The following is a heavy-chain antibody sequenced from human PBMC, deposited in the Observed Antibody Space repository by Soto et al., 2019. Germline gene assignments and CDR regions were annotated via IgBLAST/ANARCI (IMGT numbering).Heavy chain of an antibody. CDR3: ARVSARQPAGGNYYFYT. D-gene: IGHD3-10*01. CDR1: GASISSGHYC. Sequence: PSETLSLTCSVSGASISSGHYCWSWIRQVPGQGLEWIGYICNSGSTSYSSSLRSRATISIDNAENQFSLNLTSVTAADTAIYHCARVSARQPAGGNYYFYTWGRGALVTVSS. J-gene: IGHJ5*02. V-gene: IGHV4-31*03. CDR2: ICNSGST.